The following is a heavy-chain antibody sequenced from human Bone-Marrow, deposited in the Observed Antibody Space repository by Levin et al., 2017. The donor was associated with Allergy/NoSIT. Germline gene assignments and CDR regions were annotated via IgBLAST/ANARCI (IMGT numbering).Heavy chain of an antibody. J-gene: IGHJ3*02. CDR1: GYTFTGYY. CDR3: ARETKLTDAFDI. V-gene: IGHV1-2*02. Sequence: WASVKVSCKASGYTFTGYYMHWVRQAPGQGLKWMAWFNPHNGDTHYAQKFQGRVTLTRDTSISTAYMDLSRLKSDDSAVYFCARETKLTDAFDIWGQGTMVIVSS. CDR2: FNPHNGDT. D-gene: IGHD3-10*01.